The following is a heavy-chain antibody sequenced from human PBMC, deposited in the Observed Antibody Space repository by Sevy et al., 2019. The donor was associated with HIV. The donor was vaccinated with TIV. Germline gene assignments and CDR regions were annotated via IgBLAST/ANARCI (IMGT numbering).Heavy chain of an antibody. D-gene: IGHD4-17*01. Sequence: GGSLRLSCAASGFTFSSYSMNWVRQAPGKGLEWVSSISSSSYIYYADSVKGRFTISRDNAKNSLYLQMNSLRAEDTAVYYCARADYGDYVDYFDYWGQGTLVTVSS. V-gene: IGHV3-21*01. J-gene: IGHJ4*02. CDR3: ARADYGDYVDYFDY. CDR1: GFTFSSYS. CDR2: ISSSSYI.